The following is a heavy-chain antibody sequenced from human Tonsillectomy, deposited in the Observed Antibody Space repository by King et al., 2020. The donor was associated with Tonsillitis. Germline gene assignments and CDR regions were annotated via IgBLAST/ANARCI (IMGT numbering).Heavy chain of an antibody. Sequence: VQLVESGAEVKEPGESLKISCKGSGYSFTSYWIGWVRQMPGKGLEWMGIIYPGDSDTRYSPSFQGQVTISADKSISTAYLQWSSLKASDTAMYYCARLRVYYDSSGSYLYYFDYWGQGTLVTVSS. CDR2: IYPGDSDT. V-gene: IGHV5-51*01. D-gene: IGHD3-22*01. J-gene: IGHJ4*02. CDR3: ARLRVYYDSSGSYLYYFDY. CDR1: GYSFTSYW.